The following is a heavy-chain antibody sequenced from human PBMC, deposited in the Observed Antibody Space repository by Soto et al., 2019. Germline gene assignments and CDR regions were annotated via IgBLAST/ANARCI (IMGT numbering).Heavy chain of an antibody. D-gene: IGHD3-16*01. CDR1: GFTFSSHG. CDR3: TRDWAWYLDY. V-gene: IGHV3-33*01. CDR2: IWYDGSNK. Sequence: QVQLVESGGGVVQPGRSLTLSCAASGFTFSSHGIHWVRQAPGKGLEWVAVIWYDGSNKYYSDSVKGRFTISRDNSKNTVSLQMSSLSAEDTAVYYCTRDWAWYLDYWGLGTLVTVSS. J-gene: IGHJ4*02.